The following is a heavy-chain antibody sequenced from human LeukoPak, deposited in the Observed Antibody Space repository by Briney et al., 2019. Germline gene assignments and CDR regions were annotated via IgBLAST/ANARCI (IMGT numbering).Heavy chain of an antibody. D-gene: IGHD3-10*02. CDR3: AELGITMIGGV. Sequence: GGSLRLSCAASGFTFSSYSMNWVRQAPGKGLEWVSYISSSSSTIYYADSVRGRFTISRDNPKNSLYLQMNSLRAEDTAVYYCAELGITMIGGVWGKGTTVTISS. J-gene: IGHJ6*04. CDR1: GFTFSSYS. CDR2: ISSSSSTI. V-gene: IGHV3-48*04.